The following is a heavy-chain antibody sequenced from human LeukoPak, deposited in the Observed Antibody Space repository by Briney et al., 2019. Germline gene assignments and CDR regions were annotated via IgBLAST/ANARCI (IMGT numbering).Heavy chain of an antibody. CDR1: GGTFSSYA. CDR3: AREQTLALGGSGWYGY. J-gene: IGHJ4*02. D-gene: IGHD6-19*01. CDR2: INPSGGST. Sequence: ASVKVSCKASGGTFSSYAISWVRQAPGQGLEWMGIINPSGGSTSYAQKFQGRVTMTRDTSTSTVYMELSSLRSEDTAVYYCAREQTLALGGSGWYGYWGQGTLVTVSS. V-gene: IGHV1-46*01.